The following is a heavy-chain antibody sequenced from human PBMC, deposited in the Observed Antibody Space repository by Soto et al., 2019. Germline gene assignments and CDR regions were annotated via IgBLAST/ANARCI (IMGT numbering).Heavy chain of an antibody. CDR1: GYTLTELS. V-gene: IGHV1-24*01. D-gene: IGHD6-13*01. CDR2: FDPEDGET. Sequence: ASVKVSCKVSGYTLTELSMHWVRQAPGKGLEWMGGFDPEDGETIYAQKFQGRVTMTEDTSTDTAYMELSSLRSEDTAVYYCATDVIIGVAAAGWVDYWGQGTLVTVSS. J-gene: IGHJ4*02. CDR3: ATDVIIGVAAAGWVDY.